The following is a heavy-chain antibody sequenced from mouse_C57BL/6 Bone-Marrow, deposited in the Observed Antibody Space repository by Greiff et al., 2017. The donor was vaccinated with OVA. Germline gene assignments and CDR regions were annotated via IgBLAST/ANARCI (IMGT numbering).Heavy chain of an antibody. CDR2: ISSGGDYI. D-gene: IGHD2-2*01. V-gene: IGHV5-9-1*02. J-gene: IGHJ3*01. Sequence: EVHLVESGEGLVKPGGSLKLSCAASGFTFSSYAMSWVRQTPEKRLEWVAYISSGGDYIYYADTVKGRFTISRDNARNTLYLQMSSLKSEDTAMYYCTRGEGLWLRRRAGFAYWGKGTLFTVSA. CDR3: TRGEGLWLRRRAGFAY. CDR1: GFTFSSYA.